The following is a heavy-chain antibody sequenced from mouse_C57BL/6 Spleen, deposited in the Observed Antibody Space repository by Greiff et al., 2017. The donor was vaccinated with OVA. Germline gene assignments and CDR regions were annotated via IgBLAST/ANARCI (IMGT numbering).Heavy chain of an antibody. V-gene: IGHV5-4*01. CDR2: ISDGGSYT. CDR1: GFTFSSYA. J-gene: IGHJ2*01. D-gene: IGHD1-1*01. CDR3: ARDPDYYGSSFDY. Sequence: DVQLQESGGGLVKPGGSLKLSCAASGFTFSSYAMSWVRQTPEKRLEWVATISDGGSYTYYPDNVKGRFTISRDNAKNNLYLQMSHLKSEDTAMYYCARDPDYYGSSFDYWGQGTTLTVSS.